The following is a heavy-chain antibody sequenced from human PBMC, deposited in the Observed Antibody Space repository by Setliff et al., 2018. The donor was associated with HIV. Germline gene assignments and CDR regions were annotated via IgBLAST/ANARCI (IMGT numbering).Heavy chain of an antibody. CDR3: ARQYYYYVWGTYRSQYYFDN. J-gene: IGHJ4*02. V-gene: IGHV4-39*07. D-gene: IGHD3-16*02. CDR2: VYYSGST. Sequence: SETLSLPCIVSSGSISTSSYYWGWIRQPPGKGLEWIGSVYYSGSTYYNPSLKSRITISIDTSKIHFSLRLSSVTVAYKAVYSCARQYYYYVWGTYRSQYYFDNLGQGTLVTVSS. CDR1: SGSISTSSYY.